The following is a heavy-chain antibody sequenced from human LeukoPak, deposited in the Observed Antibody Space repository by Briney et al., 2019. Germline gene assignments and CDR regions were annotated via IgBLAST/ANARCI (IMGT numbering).Heavy chain of an antibody. CDR2: ISGSGGST. D-gene: IGHD2-15*01. CDR3: AKSSGLLPYYFDY. CDR1: GFTFSSYA. V-gene: IGHV3-23*01. Sequence: GGSLRLSCAASGFTFSSYAMSWVRQAPGKGLEWVSAISGSGGSTYYADSVEGRFTISRDNSKNTLYLQMNSLRAEDTAVYYCAKSSGLLPYYFDYWGQGTLVTVSS. J-gene: IGHJ4*02.